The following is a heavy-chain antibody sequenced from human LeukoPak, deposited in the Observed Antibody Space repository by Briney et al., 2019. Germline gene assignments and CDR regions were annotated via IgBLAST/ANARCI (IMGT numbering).Heavy chain of an antibody. CDR1: GGSISSGSYY. J-gene: IGHJ6*03. D-gene: IGHD3-9*01. CDR3: ARGWAHYDILTGNYYYYYMDV. V-gene: IGHV4-61*02. CDR2: IYTSGST. Sequence: SQTLSLTCTVSGGSISSGSYYWSWIRLPAGKGLEWIGRIYTSGSTNYNPSLKSRVTISVDTSKNQFSLKLSSVTAADTAVYYCARGWAHYDILTGNYYYYYMDVWGKGTTVTVSS.